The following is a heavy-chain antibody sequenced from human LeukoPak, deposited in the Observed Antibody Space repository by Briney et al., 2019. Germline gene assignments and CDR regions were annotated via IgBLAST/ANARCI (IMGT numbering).Heavy chain of an antibody. J-gene: IGHJ4*02. V-gene: IGHV3-30*18. CDR3: AKRAVAGMGGVIDY. CDR1: GFTFSSYG. Sequence: GGSLRLSCAASGFTFSSYGMHWVRQAPGKGLEWVAVISYDGSNKYYADSVKGRFTISRDNSKNTLYLQMNSLRAEDTAVYYCAKRAVAGMGGVIDYWGQGTLVTVSS. CDR2: ISYDGSNK. D-gene: IGHD6-19*01.